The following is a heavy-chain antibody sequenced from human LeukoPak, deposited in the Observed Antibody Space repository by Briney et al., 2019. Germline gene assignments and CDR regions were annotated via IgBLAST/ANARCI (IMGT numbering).Heavy chain of an antibody. D-gene: IGHD3-10*01. CDR1: GYTFTGYY. V-gene: IGHV1-2*02. CDR2: INPNSGGT. CDR3: ARDRHAVWFGESYYFDY. J-gene: IGHJ4*02. Sequence: GASVKVSCKASGYTFTGYYMHWVRQAPGQGLEWMGWINPNSGGTNYAQKFQGRVTMTRDTSISTAYMELRSLRSDDTAVYYCARDRHAVWFGESYYFDYWGQGTLVTVSS.